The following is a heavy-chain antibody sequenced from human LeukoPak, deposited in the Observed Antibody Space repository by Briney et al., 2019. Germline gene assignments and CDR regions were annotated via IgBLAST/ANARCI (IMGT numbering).Heavy chain of an antibody. J-gene: IGHJ4*02. V-gene: IGHV1-46*01. CDR3: ARGTYSSSSGLDTHFDY. CDR1: GYTFTSYY. CDR2: INPSGGST. D-gene: IGHD6-6*01. Sequence: ASVKVSCKASGYTFTSYYMHWVRQAPGQGLEWMGIINPSGGSTSYAQKFQGRVTMTRDTSTRTVYMELSSLRSEDTAVYYCARGTYSSSSGLDTHFDYWGQGTLVTVSS.